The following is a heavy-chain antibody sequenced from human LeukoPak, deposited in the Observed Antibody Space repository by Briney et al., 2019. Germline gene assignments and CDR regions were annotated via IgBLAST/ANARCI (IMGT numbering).Heavy chain of an antibody. V-gene: IGHV3-48*03. D-gene: IGHD6-13*01. J-gene: IGHJ4*02. CDR1: GFTFSSYE. CDR2: ISSSGSTI. CDR3: ARSEAAAGLFDY. Sequence: PGGSLRLSCAASGFTFSSYEMNWVRQAPGKGLEWVSYISSSGSTIYYADSVKGRFTISRDNAKNSLYLQMNSLRAEDTAVYYCARSEAAAGLFDYWGQGTLVTVSS.